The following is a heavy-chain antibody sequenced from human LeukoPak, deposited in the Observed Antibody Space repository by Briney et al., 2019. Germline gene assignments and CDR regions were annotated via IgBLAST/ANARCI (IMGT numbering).Heavy chain of an antibody. CDR1: GGSISNYY. CDR2: IYYSGST. CDR3: ARDLGYCSGGSCSDFDY. Sequence: SETLSLTCTVSGGSISNYYWSWIRQPPGKGLEWIGYIYYSGSTNYNPSLKSRVTISVDTSKNQFSLKLSSVTAADTAVYYCARDLGYCSGGSCSDFDYWGQGTLVTVSS. J-gene: IGHJ4*02. V-gene: IGHV4-59*12. D-gene: IGHD2-15*01.